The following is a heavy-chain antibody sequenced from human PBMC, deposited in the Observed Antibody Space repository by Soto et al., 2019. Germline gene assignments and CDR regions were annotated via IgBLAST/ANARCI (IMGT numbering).Heavy chain of an antibody. V-gene: IGHV4-61*01. CDR2: IYYSGST. CDR3: ARDTKEYYYDSSVYYLGYYYYGMDV. J-gene: IGHJ6*02. CDR1: GGSVSGGNYY. Sequence: QVQLQESGPGLVKPSETLSLTCTVSGGSVSGGNYYWSWIRQPPGKGLEWIGYIYYSGSTNYNPSLMSRVTSSADTSKNQFSLNLSSVAAADTAVYYCARDTKEYYYDSSVYYLGYYYYGMDVWGQGTTVTVSS. D-gene: IGHD3-22*01.